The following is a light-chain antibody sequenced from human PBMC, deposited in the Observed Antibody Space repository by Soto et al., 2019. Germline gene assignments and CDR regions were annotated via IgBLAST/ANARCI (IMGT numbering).Light chain of an antibody. CDR2: EVN. J-gene: IGLJ3*02. V-gene: IGLV2-8*01. Sequence: QSALTQPPSASGSPGQSVIISCTGTNSDVGGYDFVSWYQQHPGKAPKLMIYEVNKRPSGVPDRFSGSKSGNTASLTVSGLQAEDEASYYCSSFAGSNNVLFGGGTKLTVL. CDR3: SSFAGSNNVL. CDR1: NSDVGGYDF.